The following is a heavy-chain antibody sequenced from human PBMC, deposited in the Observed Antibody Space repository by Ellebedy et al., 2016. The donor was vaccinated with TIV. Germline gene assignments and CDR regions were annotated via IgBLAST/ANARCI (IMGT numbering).Heavy chain of an antibody. D-gene: IGHD3-22*01. V-gene: IGHV3-23*01. CDR2: ISGSGGST. Sequence: GESLKISCAASGFTISSYAMSWVRQAPGKGLEWVSGISGSGGSTYYADSVKGRFTISRDNSKNTLDLQMNSLRTEDTAMYYCAKGHYYDSSGAYSYEDHWGQGTLVTVSS. CDR1: GFTISSYA. CDR3: AKGHYYDSSGAYSYEDH. J-gene: IGHJ4*02.